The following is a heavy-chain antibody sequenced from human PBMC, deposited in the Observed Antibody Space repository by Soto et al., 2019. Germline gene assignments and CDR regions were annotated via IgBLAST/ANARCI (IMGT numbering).Heavy chain of an antibody. CDR1: GYTFPSYA. Sequence: QVQLVQSGAEEKKSGASVKVSCKASGYTFPSYAMHWVRQAPGQRLEWMGWTKAGNGNTKYSKKFQCRVTITRDTSSSTAYMELSSLKSENTAVYYCAKDILFDYWGQGTLVTVSS. CDR3: AKDILFDY. D-gene: IGHD2-15*01. CDR2: TKAGNGNT. J-gene: IGHJ4*02. V-gene: IGHV1-3*05.